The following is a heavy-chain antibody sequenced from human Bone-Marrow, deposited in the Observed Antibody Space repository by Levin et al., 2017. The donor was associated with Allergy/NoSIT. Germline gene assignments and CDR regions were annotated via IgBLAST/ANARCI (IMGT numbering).Heavy chain of an antibody. CDR1: GFTFSSYA. V-gene: IGHV3-23*01. CDR2: ISGSGGST. CDR3: AKDWYCSSTSCNYGMDV. D-gene: IGHD2-2*01. Sequence: GGSLRLSCAASGFTFSSYAMSWVRQAPGKGLEWVSAISGSGGSTYYADSVKGRFTISRDNSKNTLYLQMNSLRAEDTAVYYCAKDWYCSSTSCNYGMDVWGQGTTVTVSS. J-gene: IGHJ6*02.